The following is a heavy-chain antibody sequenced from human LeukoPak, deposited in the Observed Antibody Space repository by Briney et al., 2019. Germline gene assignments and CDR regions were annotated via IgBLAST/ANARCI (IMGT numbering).Heavy chain of an antibody. CDR1: GFSFSRYW. CDR2: IKPDGSEI. D-gene: IGHD5-12*01. J-gene: IGHJ4*02. CDR3: AKDGAWLRFDD. V-gene: IGHV3-7*03. Sequence: GESLRLSCEASGFSFSRYWMSWVRQAPVRGLEWVANIKPDGSEIYYVDSVKGRFTISRDDLKSTLYLQMKTLRAEDTAVYYCAKDGAWLRFDDWGQGILVTVSS.